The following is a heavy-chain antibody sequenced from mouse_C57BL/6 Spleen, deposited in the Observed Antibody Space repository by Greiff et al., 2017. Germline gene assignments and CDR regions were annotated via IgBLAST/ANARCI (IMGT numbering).Heavy chain of an antibody. CDR2: IWGGGST. J-gene: IGHJ3*01. V-gene: IGHV2-9*01. CDR1: GFSLTSYG. CDR3: AKRAGYGSSAWFAY. D-gene: IGHD1-1*01. Sequence: QVQLKESGPGLVAPSQSLSITCTFSGFSLTSYGVDWVRQPPGKGLELLGVIWGGGSTNYNSALMSRLSISKDNSKSQVFLKMNSLQTDDTAMYYCAKRAGYGSSAWFAYWGQGTLVTVSA.